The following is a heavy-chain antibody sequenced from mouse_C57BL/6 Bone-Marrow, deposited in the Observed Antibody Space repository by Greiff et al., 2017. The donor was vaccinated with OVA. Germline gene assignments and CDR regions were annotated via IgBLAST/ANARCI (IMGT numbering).Heavy chain of an antibody. Sequence: VQLQQSGAELVKPGASVKLSCKASGYTFTSYWMQWVKQRPGQGLEWIGEIDPSDSYTNYNQKFKGKATLTVDTSSSTAYMQLSSLTSEDSAVYYCAREGDSSGYVAYWGQGTLVTVSA. V-gene: IGHV1-50*01. J-gene: IGHJ3*01. D-gene: IGHD3-2*02. CDR3: AREGDSSGYVAY. CDR2: IDPSDSYT. CDR1: GYTFTSYW.